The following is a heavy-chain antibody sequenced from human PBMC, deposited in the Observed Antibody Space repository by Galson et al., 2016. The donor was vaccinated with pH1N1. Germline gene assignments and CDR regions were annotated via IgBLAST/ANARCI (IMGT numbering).Heavy chain of an antibody. CDR3: ASRLGSSWSFDM. D-gene: IGHD5/OR15-5a*01. V-gene: IGHV5-51*01. CDR2: IYPGDSDT. J-gene: IGHJ3*02. Sequence: QSGAEVKKPGESLKISCKGPGYTYWIAWVRQMPGKGLELMGIIYPGDSDTTYSPSFQGQVTISADKSISTAHLQWSSLKASDTAMYYCASRLGSSWSFDMWGQGTMVTVSS. CDR1: GYTYW.